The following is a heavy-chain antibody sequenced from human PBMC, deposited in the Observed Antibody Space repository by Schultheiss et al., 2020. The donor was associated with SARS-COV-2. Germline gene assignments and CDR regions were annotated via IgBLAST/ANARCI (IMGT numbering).Heavy chain of an antibody. D-gene: IGHD6-25*01. CDR2: INPNSGGT. CDR3: ARGGGDLDY. CDR1: GYTFTSYY. V-gene: IGHV1-2*04. Sequence: ASVKVSCKASGYTFTSYYMHWVRQAPGQGLEWMGWINPNSGGTNYAQKFQRWVTMTRDTSISTAYLQWSSLKASDTAMYYCARGGGDLDYWGQGTLVTVSS. J-gene: IGHJ4*02.